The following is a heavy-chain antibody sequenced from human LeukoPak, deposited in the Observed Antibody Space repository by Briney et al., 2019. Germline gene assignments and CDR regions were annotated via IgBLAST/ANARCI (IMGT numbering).Heavy chain of an antibody. CDR1: GFTFSSHA. V-gene: IGHV3-23*01. CDR3: ARLSSSGYSSDN. D-gene: IGHD2-2*01. CDR2: IGASGSSR. Sequence: GGSLRLSCAASGFTFSSHAMIWVRQAPGKGLEYVSGIGASGSSRYYSDSVKGRFTISRDSSKNTLDLQMSSLRAEDTAIYFCARLSSSGYSSDNWGQGTLVTVSS. J-gene: IGHJ4*02.